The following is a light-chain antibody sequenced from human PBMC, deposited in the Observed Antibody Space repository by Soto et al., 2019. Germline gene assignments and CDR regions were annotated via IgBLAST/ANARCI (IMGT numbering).Light chain of an antibody. CDR3: QQYNNWPYT. CDR1: QSIRGN. CDR2: GAS. V-gene: IGKV3-15*01. Sequence: EILVTQSPPTLSVSPGERATLSCRASQSIRGNLAWYQQRPGQAPRLLIYGASTRATGIPARFSGSGSGTEFTLTISSLQSEDFAVYYCQQYNNWPYTFGQGTKLEIK. J-gene: IGKJ2*01.